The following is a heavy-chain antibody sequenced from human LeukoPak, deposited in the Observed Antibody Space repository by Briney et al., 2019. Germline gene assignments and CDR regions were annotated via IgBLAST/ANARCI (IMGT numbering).Heavy chain of an antibody. CDR3: AKDPLLRDDSSGYVQAFDI. CDR2: ISGSGGST. J-gene: IGHJ3*02. V-gene: IGHV3-23*01. Sequence: PGGSLRLSCAASGFTFSSYAMSWVRQAPGKGLEWVSAISGSGGSTYYADSVKGRFTISRDNSKNTLYLQMNSLRAEDTAVYYCAKDPLLRDDSSGYVQAFDIWGQGTMVTVSS. CDR1: GFTFSSYA. D-gene: IGHD3-22*01.